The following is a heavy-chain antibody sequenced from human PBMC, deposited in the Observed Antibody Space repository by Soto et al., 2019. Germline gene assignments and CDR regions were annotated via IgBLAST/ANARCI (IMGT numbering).Heavy chain of an antibody. D-gene: IGHD3-10*01. V-gene: IGHV5-51*01. Sequence: GESLKISCKGSGYSFTTYWIAWVRQMPGKGLEWVGVIYPGDSDTRYSPSFEGHVTISVDKSVSTAFLQWDSLKASDNAMDYCARHSTSASKDYWGQGTLVTVSS. CDR1: GYSFTTYW. J-gene: IGHJ4*02. CDR2: IYPGDSDT. CDR3: ARHSTSASKDY.